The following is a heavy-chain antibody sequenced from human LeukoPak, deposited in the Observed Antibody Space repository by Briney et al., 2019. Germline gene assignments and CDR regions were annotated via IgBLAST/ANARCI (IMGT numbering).Heavy chain of an antibody. Sequence: ASVKVSCEASGYTFTSYDINWVRQATGQGLEWMGWMNPNSGNTGYAQKFQGRVTMTRNTSISTAYMELSSLRSEDTAVYYCARVGYDSSGYYLDYWGRGTLVTVSS. J-gene: IGHJ4*02. CDR2: MNPNSGNT. D-gene: IGHD3-22*01. CDR1: GYTFTSYD. CDR3: ARVGYDSSGYYLDY. V-gene: IGHV1-8*01.